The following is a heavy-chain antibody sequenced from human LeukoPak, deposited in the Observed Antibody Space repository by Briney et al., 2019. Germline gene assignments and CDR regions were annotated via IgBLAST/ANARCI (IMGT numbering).Heavy chain of an antibody. D-gene: IGHD1-26*01. CDR3: ARDRRWELGNWFDP. Sequence: WASVKVSCKASGYTFTGYYMHWVRQAPGQGLEWMGWINPNSGGTNYAQKFQGRVTMTRDTSISTAYMELSRLRSDDTAVYYCARDRRWELGNWFDPWGQGTLVTVSS. CDR2: INPNSGGT. J-gene: IGHJ5*02. V-gene: IGHV1-2*02. CDR1: GYTFTGYY.